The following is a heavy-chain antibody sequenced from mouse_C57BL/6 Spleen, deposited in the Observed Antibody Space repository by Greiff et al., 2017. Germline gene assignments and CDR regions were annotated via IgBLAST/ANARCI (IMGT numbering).Heavy chain of an antibody. Sequence: VQLQQSGAELVKPGASVKVSCKASGYTFTSYWMPWVKQRPGQGLEWIGRIHPSDSDTNYNQKFKGKATLTVDKSSSTAYMQLSSLTSEDSAVYYGAIEGVYYGSSYGWYFDVWGTGTTVTVSS. V-gene: IGHV1-74*01. CDR3: AIEGVYYGSSYGWYFDV. CDR2: IHPSDSDT. D-gene: IGHD1-1*01. J-gene: IGHJ1*03. CDR1: GYTFTSYW.